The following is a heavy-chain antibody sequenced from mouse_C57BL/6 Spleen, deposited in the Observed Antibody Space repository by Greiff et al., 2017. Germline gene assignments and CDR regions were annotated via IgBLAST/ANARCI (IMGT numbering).Heavy chain of an antibody. J-gene: IGHJ4*01. CDR3: ARGDGYDDAMDD. Sequence: EVMLVESEGGLVQPGSSMKLSCTASGFTFSDYYMAWVRQVPEKGLEWVSNINYDGSSTYYLDSLKSRFIISRDNAKNILYLQMSSLKSEDTATDYCARGDGYDDAMDDWGQGTSGTVSS. CDR2: INYDGSST. V-gene: IGHV5-16*01. D-gene: IGHD2-2*01. CDR1: GFTFSDYY.